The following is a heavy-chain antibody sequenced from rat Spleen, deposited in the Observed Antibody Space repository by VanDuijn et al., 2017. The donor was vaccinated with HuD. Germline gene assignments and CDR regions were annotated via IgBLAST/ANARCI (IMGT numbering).Heavy chain of an antibody. D-gene: IGHD1-12*02. CDR1: GFTFSDYY. CDR3: ARQEDDGTYYYYFDY. V-gene: IGHV5-29*01. J-gene: IGHJ2*01. CDR2: ISSDGRRN. Sequence: EVQLVESDGGLVQPGRSLKLSCAASGFTFSDYYMAWVRQAPAKGLEWVATISSDGRRNYYRDSVKGRFTISRDNAKSTLYLQMNSLRSEDTATYYCARQEDDGTYYYYFDYWGQGVMVTVSS.